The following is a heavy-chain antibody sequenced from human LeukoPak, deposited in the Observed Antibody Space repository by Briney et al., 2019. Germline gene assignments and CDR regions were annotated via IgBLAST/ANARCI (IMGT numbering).Heavy chain of an antibody. CDR2: INPNSGGT. V-gene: IGHV1-2*02. J-gene: IGHJ6*02. CDR1: GYTFTGYY. D-gene: IGHD6-19*01. Sequence: ASVKVSCKASGYTFTGYYMHWVRPAPGQGLEWMGWINPNSGGTNYAQKFQGRVTMTRDTSISTAYMELSRLRSEDTAVYYCARHSSGWYGYYYYYGMDVWGQGTTVTVSS. CDR3: ARHSSGWYGYYYYYGMDV.